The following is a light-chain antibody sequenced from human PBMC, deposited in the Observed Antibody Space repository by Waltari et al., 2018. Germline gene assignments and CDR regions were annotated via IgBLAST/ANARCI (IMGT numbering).Light chain of an antibody. CDR1: QSVLYSSNNKNY. CDR2: WAS. CDR3: QQYYSTPQA. J-gene: IGKJ1*01. Sequence: DIVMTQSPDSLDVSLGERATINCKSSQSVLYSSNNKNYLAWYQQKPGQPPRLLIYWASTRESGVPDRFSGSGSGTDFTLTISSLQAEDVALYYCQQYYSTPQAFGQGTKVEI. V-gene: IGKV4-1*01.